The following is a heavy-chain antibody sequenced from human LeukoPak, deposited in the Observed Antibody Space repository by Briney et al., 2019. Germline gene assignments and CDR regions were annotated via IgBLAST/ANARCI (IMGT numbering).Heavy chain of an antibody. CDR1: GGSISSYY. CDR3: ARQGFWSGYYTLDY. D-gene: IGHD3-3*01. CDR2: AYYSGST. J-gene: IGHJ4*02. V-gene: IGHV4-59*08. Sequence: PSETLSLTCTVSGGSISSYYWSWIRQPPGKGLEWIGFAYYSGSTNYNPSLTSRVTISVDTSKNQFSLKLTSVTAADTAVYYCARQGFWSGYYTLDYWGQGTLVTVSS.